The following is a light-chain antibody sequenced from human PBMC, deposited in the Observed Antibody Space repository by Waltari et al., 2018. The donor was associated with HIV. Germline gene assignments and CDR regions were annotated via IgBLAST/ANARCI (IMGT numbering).Light chain of an antibody. V-gene: IGLV2-14*03. J-gene: IGLJ1*01. CDR3: NSYTNNSTLV. CDR1: SSDVGNYNY. CDR2: SVS. Sequence: QSALTPPASVSGSPGQSITISCTGTSSDVGNYNYLSWYQQYPGKAPKLLISSVSKRPSGVFNRCSGSKSDNTASLTISGLQAEDEADYYCNSYTNNSTLVFGTGTKVTVL.